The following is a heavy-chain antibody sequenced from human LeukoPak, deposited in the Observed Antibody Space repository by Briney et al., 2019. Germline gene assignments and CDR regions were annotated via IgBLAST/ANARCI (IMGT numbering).Heavy chain of an antibody. J-gene: IGHJ3*02. CDR3: ARATPYYDSSGGAFDI. Sequence: GGSLRLSCAASGFTVSSNYMSWVRQAPGKGLEWVSVIYSGGSTYYADSVKGRFTISRDNSKNTLYLQMNSLRAEDTAVYYCARATPYYDSSGGAFDIWGQGTMVTVSS. V-gene: IGHV3-53*01. D-gene: IGHD3-22*01. CDR1: GFTVSSNY. CDR2: IYSGGST.